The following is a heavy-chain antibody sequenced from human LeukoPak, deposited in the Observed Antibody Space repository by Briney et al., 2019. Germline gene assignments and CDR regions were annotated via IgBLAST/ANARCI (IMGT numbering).Heavy chain of an antibody. J-gene: IGHJ4*02. CDR3: AREGRSRTTTGGDFDY. D-gene: IGHD1-26*01. CDR1: GGSFNAYS. Sequence: SETLSLTCGVFGGSFNAYSWSWIRQSPAKGLEWIGEINHSGSTNYNPSLRGRVMISVDTSNNQFSLKLSSLTAADTAVYYCAREGRSRTTTGGDFDYWGQGTLATVSS. CDR2: INHSGST. V-gene: IGHV4-34*01.